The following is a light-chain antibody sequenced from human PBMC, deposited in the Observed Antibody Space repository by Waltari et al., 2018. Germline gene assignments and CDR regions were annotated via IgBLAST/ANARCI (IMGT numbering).Light chain of an antibody. CDR2: HAS. V-gene: IGKV3-11*01. CDR1: QSVSTF. Sequence: EIVLTQSPATLSLSPGERVTLSCRASQSVSTFLAWYQQKPGQAPRLLIYHASNRATGIPARFSGSGSGTDFTLTISSLEPEDFAVYYCQQRANWPPLTFGGGTKVEIK. J-gene: IGKJ4*01. CDR3: QQRANWPPLT.